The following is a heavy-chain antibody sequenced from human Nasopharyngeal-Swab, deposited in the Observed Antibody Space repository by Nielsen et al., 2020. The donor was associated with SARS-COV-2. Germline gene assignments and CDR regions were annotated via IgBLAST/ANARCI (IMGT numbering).Heavy chain of an antibody. CDR2: IYTSGTT. V-gene: IGHV4-61*02. Sequence: SETLSLTCSVSGGSISSGSYYWNWIRQPAGKGLEWIGRIYTSGTTYYNPSLKSRVTISVDTSKNQFSLKLNSATAADTAVYYCARWSSWYNWLDPWGQGTQVIVSS. D-gene: IGHD6-13*01. CDR3: ARWSSWYNWLDP. J-gene: IGHJ5*02. CDR1: GGSISSGSYY.